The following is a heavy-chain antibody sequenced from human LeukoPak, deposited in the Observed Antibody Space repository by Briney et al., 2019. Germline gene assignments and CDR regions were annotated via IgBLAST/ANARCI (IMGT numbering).Heavy chain of an antibody. CDR1: GYTFTSYG. D-gene: IGHD3-22*01. V-gene: IGHV1-18*01. CDR2: ISAYNGNT. J-gene: IGHJ4*02. CDR3: AGTSSRGFLEY. Sequence: ASVKVSCKASGYTFTSYGISWVRQAPGQGLEWMGWISAYNGNTNYAQKLQGRVTMTTDTSTSTAYMELRRLRSDDTAVYYCAGTSSRGFLEYWGQGTLVTVSS.